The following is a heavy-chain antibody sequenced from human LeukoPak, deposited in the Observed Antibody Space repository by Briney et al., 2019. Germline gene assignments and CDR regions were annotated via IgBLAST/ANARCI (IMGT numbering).Heavy chain of an antibody. J-gene: IGHJ3*02. CDR3: ARRPFDLGRAAFDI. CDR2: INHSGSA. Sequence: SETLSLTCAVYGGSFSNYYWSWIRQPPGKGLEWIGEINHSGSANYNPSLTSRVTISVDTSKNQFSLKLTSLTAADTAVYYCARRPFDLGRAAFDIWGQGTMVTVSS. D-gene: IGHD3-9*01. CDR1: GGSFSNYY. V-gene: IGHV4-34*01.